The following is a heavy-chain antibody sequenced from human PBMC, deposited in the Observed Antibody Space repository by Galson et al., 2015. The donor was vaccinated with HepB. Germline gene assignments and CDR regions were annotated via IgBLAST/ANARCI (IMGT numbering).Heavy chain of an antibody. CDR1: GYTFTGHY. CDR2: INPNSGGT. J-gene: IGHJ4*02. D-gene: IGHD3-22*01. Sequence: SVKVSCKASGYTFTGHYMHWVRQAPGQGLEWMRWINPNSGGTNYARKFQGRVTMTRDTSISTAYMELSSLRSDDTAVYYCAGVNSGGYYLFDYWGQGTLVTVSS. V-gene: IGHV1-2*02. CDR3: AGVNSGGYYLFDY.